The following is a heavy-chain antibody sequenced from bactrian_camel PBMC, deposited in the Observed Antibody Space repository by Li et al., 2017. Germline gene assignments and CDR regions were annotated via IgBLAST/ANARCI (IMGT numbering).Heavy chain of an antibody. J-gene: IGHJ4*01. CDR3: AANDRRWLADNGAAEEFNY. D-gene: IGHD1*01. CDR2: IDSTDWIN. CDR1: AYLFGGSF. V-gene: IGHV3S68*01. Sequence: QVQLVESGGGSVQAGGSLRLSCGVSAYLFGGSFCMAWFRQAPGKEREGVASIDSTDWINVADSVKGRFTISKDSAEMTMYLDMSSLEPEDTAMYYCAANDRRWLADNGAAEEFNYWGQGTQVTVS.